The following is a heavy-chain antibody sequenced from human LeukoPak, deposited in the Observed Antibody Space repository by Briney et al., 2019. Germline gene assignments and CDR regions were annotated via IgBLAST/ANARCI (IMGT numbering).Heavy chain of an antibody. CDR3: ARLVSGVGYFDY. Sequence: PSKTLSLTCTVSGGSINSYYWSWIRQPPGKGLEWIGYIYYSGTTNYNPSLKSRVTISVDTSKSQFSLKLSSVTAADTAVYYCARLVSGVGYFDYWGQGTLVTVSS. V-gene: IGHV4-59*08. CDR1: GGSINSYY. CDR2: IYYSGTT. D-gene: IGHD6-19*01. J-gene: IGHJ4*02.